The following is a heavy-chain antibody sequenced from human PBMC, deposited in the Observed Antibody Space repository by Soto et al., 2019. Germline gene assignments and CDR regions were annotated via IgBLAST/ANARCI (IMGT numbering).Heavy chain of an antibody. J-gene: IGHJ5*02. CDR2: VYFSGST. D-gene: IGHD4-17*01. Sequence: QVQLKESGPGLLKPSETLSLTCTVSGASVSSASYYWAWLRQPPGRGLEWIGSVYFSGSTSYLPSLKSRVTVSVATSKNQFSLHLASVTASDSAVYYCARIDGDYGHNWFDPWGQGTLVIVSP. CDR3: ARIDGDYGHNWFDP. CDR1: GASVSSASYY. V-gene: IGHV4-61*01.